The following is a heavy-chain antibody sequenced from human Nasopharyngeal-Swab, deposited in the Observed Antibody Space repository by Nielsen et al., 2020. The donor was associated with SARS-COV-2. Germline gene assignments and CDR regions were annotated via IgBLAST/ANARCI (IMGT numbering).Heavy chain of an antibody. D-gene: IGHD3-3*01. V-gene: IGHV1-3*01. CDR3: ARGGGTDTIFGVVIIDSGVGFDP. Sequence: SVHVSCKASGYNFTTYAMHWVRQAPGQRLEWMGWINAGNGNTKYSQKFQGRVTITRDTSASTAYMELSSLRSEDTAVYYCARGGGTDTIFGVVIIDSGVGFDPWGQGTLVIVSS. CDR2: INAGNGNT. J-gene: IGHJ5*02. CDR1: GYNFTTYA.